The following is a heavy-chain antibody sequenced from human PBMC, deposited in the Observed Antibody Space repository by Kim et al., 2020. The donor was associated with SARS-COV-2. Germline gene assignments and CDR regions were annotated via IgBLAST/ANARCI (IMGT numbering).Heavy chain of an antibody. CDR3: ARHRRGRYFDWLLPDY. J-gene: IGHJ4*02. V-gene: IGHV5-51*01. D-gene: IGHD3-9*01. CDR1: GYSFTSYW. Sequence: GESLKISCKGSGYSFTSYWIGWVRQMPGKGLEWMGIIYPGDSDTRYSPSFQGQVTISADKSISTAYLQWSSLKASDTAMYYCARHRRGRYFDWLLPDYWGQGTLVTVSS. CDR2: IYPGDSDT.